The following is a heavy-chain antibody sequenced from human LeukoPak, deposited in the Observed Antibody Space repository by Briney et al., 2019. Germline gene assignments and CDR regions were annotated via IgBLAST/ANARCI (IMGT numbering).Heavy chain of an antibody. CDR3: AREEGWSADFDY. V-gene: IGHV1-8*01. CDR1: GYTFTSYD. Sequence: ASVKVSCKASGYTFTSYDINWVRQATGQGLEWMGWMNPNSGNTGYAQKFQGRVTMTRNTSISTAYMELSSLRSEDTAVYYCAREEGWSADFDYWGQGTLVTVSS. CDR2: MNPNSGNT. J-gene: IGHJ4*02. D-gene: IGHD3-3*01.